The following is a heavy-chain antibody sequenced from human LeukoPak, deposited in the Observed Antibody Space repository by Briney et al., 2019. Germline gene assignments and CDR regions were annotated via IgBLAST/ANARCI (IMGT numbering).Heavy chain of an antibody. CDR1: GGSISSYY. D-gene: IGHD3-9*01. CDR3: ARSPRVGYDTSYYMDV. J-gene: IGHJ6*03. CDR2: IYYSGST. Sequence: SETLFLTCTVSGGSISSYYWSWIRQPPGKGLEWIGYIYYSGSTNYNPSLKSRVAISVDTSKNQFSLKLSSVTAADTAVYYCARSPRVGYDTSYYMDVWGKGTTVTVSS. V-gene: IGHV4-59*01.